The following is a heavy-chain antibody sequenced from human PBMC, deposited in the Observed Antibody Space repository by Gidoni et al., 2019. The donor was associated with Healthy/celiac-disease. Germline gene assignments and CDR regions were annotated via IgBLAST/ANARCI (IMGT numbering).Heavy chain of an antibody. CDR1: GFTFSSYA. CDR2: ISGSGGST. D-gene: IGHD3-22*01. CDR3: AKDGPYYYDSSGYYLFDY. J-gene: IGHJ4*02. Sequence: EVQLLESGGGLVQPGGSLRLSCAASGFTFSSYAMSWVRQAPGKGLEWVSAISGSGGSTYYADSVKGRFTISRDNSKNTLYLQMNSLRAEDTAVYYCAKDGPYYYDSSGYYLFDYWGQGTLVTVSS. V-gene: IGHV3-23*01.